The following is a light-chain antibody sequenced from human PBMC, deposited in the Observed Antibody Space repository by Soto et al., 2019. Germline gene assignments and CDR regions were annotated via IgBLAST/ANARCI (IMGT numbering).Light chain of an antibody. Sequence: IVLTQSPGTLSFSPGEIATLSCRASQTVSGNYLAWYHQKPGQAPRLLIYDASNRATGIPARFSGSGSGTDFTLTISSLEPEDFAVYYCQQRSNWITFGQGTRLEIK. CDR1: QTVSGNY. V-gene: IGKV3-11*01. CDR3: QQRSNWIT. J-gene: IGKJ5*01. CDR2: DAS.